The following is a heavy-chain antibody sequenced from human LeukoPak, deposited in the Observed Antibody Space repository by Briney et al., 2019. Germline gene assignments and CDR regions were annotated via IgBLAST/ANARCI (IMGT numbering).Heavy chain of an antibody. J-gene: IGHJ6*03. V-gene: IGHV3-11*01. CDR3: ARTYGYYYYFLDV. CDR2: ISGDGETI. CDR1: GFTFSDHH. D-gene: IGHD3-10*01. Sequence: PGGSLRLSCAASGFTFSDHHMTWIRQAPGQGLEWISYISGDGETIYFTDSVKGRFSVSRDNAKGPLYLQMDRLRVDDTAVYYCARTYGYYYYFLDVWGKGSTVIVS.